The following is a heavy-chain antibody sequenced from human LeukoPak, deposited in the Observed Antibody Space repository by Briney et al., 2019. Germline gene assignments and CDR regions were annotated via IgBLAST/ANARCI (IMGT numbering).Heavy chain of an antibody. CDR3: ASPMVRGVMFGY. Sequence: ASVKVSCKASGGTFSSYAISWVRQAPGQGLGWMGGIIPILGTTNYAQKFQGRVTITADESTSTAYMELSSLRSEDTAVYYCASPMVRGVMFGYWGQGTLVTVSS. J-gene: IGHJ4*02. D-gene: IGHD3-10*01. V-gene: IGHV1-69*13. CDR1: GGTFSSYA. CDR2: IIPILGTT.